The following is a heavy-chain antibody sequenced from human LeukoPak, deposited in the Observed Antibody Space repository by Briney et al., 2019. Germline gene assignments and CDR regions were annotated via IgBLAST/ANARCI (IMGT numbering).Heavy chain of an antibody. CDR2: ISSSSSYI. CDR1: GFTFSSYS. J-gene: IGHJ4*02. V-gene: IGHV3-21*01. D-gene: IGHD6-13*01. CDR3: ARDIAAAGDY. Sequence: GGSLRLSCAASGFTFSSYSMNWVRQAPGKGPEWVSSISSSSSYIYYADSVKGRFTISRDNAKNSLYLQMNSLRAEDTAVYYCARDIAAAGDYWGQGTLVTVSS.